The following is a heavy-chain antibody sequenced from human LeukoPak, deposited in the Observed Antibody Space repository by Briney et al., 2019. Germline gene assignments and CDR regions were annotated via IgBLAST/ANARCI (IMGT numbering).Heavy chain of an antibody. J-gene: IGHJ4*02. D-gene: IGHD3-10*01. V-gene: IGHV1-46*01. CDR2: INPSGGST. CDR1: GYTFTSYY. Sequence: ASVKVSCKASGYTFTSYYMHWVRQAPGQGLEWMGIINPSGGSTSYAQKFQGRVTMTRDTSTSTVYMELSSVTAADTAVYYCARESYGSGSYYPVNYFDYWGQGTLVTVSS. CDR3: ARESYGSGSYYPVNYFDY.